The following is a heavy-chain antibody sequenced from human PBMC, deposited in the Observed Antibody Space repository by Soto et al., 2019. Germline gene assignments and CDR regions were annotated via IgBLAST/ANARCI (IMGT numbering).Heavy chain of an antibody. V-gene: IGHV4-4*07. Sequence: LSLTCTVSGGAISVYYWTWIRQSAGKGLEWIGRIYSSGGTKYNPSLQSRVTMSLDTSKNQFSLRLSSVTAADTAVYYCARVQRFWDSFDPRGQGTMVTVSS. CDR1: GGAISVYY. J-gene: IGHJ5*02. CDR2: IYSSGGT. D-gene: IGHD3-3*01. CDR3: ARVQRFWDSFDP.